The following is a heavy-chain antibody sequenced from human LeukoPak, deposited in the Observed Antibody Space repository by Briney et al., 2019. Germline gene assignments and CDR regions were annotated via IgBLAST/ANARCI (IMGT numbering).Heavy chain of an antibody. CDR1: GFTFTKYA. CDR2: IIPIFGTA. D-gene: IGHD1-1*01. J-gene: IGHJ6*02. CDR3: ARASLERRRDYYYGMDV. Sequence: SVKVSCKGSGFTFTKYALSWVRPAPGPGPGWVGGIIPIFGTANYAQKFQGRVTITADESTSTAYMELSSLRSEDSAVYYCARASLERRRDYYYGMDVWGQGTTVTVSS. V-gene: IGHV1-69*13.